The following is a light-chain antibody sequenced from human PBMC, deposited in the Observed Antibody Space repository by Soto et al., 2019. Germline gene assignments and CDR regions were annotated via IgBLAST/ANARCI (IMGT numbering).Light chain of an antibody. CDR3: CSYAGSSTSYV. J-gene: IGLJ1*01. V-gene: IGLV2-23*01. Sequence: QSALTQPASVSGSPGQSITLSCTGTSSDVGSYNLVSWYQQHPGKAPKLRIYEGSKRPSGVSNRFSGSKSGNTASLTISGLQAEDEADYYCCSYAGSSTSYVFGTGTKVTVL. CDR2: EGS. CDR1: SSDVGSYNL.